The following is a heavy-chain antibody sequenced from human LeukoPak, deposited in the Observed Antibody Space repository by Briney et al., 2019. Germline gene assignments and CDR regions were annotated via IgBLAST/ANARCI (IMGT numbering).Heavy chain of an antibody. CDR1: GDSFSGYF. J-gene: IGHJ3*02. D-gene: IGHD1-26*01. CDR3: ARKWVHNTLDI. Sequence: SETLSLTCAVYGDSFSGYFWSWIRQSPGKGLEWFGEIDDRGNIFYNPSLKSRVTISADTSKSQFSLKVRSVTAADTAVYYGARKWVHNTLDIWGQGTMVTVSS. CDR2: IDDRGNI. V-gene: IGHV4-34*01.